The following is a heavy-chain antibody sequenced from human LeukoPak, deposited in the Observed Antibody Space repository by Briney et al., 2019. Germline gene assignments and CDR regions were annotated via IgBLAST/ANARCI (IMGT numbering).Heavy chain of an antibody. CDR1: GGTFSSYA. D-gene: IGHD1-26*01. CDR2: ILPIFGTA. Sequence: SVKVSCKASGGTFSSYAISWVRQAPGQGLEWMGGILPIFGTANYAQKFQGRVTITTDESTSTAYMELSSLRSEDTAVYYCARALSGSYSIFDYWGQGTLVTVSS. J-gene: IGHJ4*02. V-gene: IGHV1-69*05. CDR3: ARALSGSYSIFDY.